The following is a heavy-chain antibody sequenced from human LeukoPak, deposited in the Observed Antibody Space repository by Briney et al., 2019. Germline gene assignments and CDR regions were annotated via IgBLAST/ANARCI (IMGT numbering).Heavy chain of an antibody. J-gene: IGHJ6*03. CDR2: TSSSSSYI. CDR1: GFTFSSYS. Sequence: GGSLRLSCAASGFTFSSYSMNWVRQAPGKGLEWVSSTSSSSSYIYYADSLKGRFTISRDNAKNSLYLQMNSLRAEDTAVYYCARDPLGYCSGGSCYYYYMDVWGKGTTVTVSS. CDR3: ARDPLGYCSGGSCYYYYMDV. V-gene: IGHV3-21*01. D-gene: IGHD2-15*01.